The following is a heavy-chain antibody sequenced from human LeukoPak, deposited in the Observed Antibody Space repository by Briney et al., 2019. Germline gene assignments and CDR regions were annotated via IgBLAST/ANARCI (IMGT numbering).Heavy chain of an antibody. J-gene: IGHJ6*03. V-gene: IGHV3-66*01. D-gene: IGHD5-18*01. CDR1: GFTVSSNY. CDR2: IYSGGST. CDR3: ARAKWLIYMDV. Sequence: GGSQRLSCAASGFTVSSNYMSWVRQAPGKGLGWVSIIYSGGSTYYADSVKGRFTISRDNSKNTLYLQMNSLRAEDTAVYYCARAKWLIYMDVWGKGTTVTISS.